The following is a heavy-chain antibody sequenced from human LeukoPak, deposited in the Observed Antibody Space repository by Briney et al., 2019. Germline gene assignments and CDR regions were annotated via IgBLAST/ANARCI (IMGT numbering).Heavy chain of an antibody. CDR1: GGSISSYY. Sequence: PSETLSLTCTVSGGSISSYYWSWIRQPPGKGLEWIGCIYYSGSTNYNPSFKSRVTISVDTSKNQFSLKLSSVTAADTAVYYCAREDLGFGESPGAENWFDPWGQGTLVTVSS. CDR3: AREDLGFGESPGAENWFDP. CDR2: IYYSGST. V-gene: IGHV4-59*12. D-gene: IGHD3-10*01. J-gene: IGHJ5*02.